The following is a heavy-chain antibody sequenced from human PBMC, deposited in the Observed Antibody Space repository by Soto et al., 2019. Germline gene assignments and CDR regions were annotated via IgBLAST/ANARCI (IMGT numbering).Heavy chain of an antibody. Sequence: GGSLRLSCAASGFTFNNYATHWVRQAPGKGLEWVAVISYDGTNQYYADSVKGRFTISRDNSKNTLYLQMNSLRVEDTAVYYCARDEGSSLYYYYDMDVWGQGTTVTVSS. CDR1: GFTFNNYA. CDR2: ISYDGTNQ. CDR3: ARDEGSSLYYYYDMDV. V-gene: IGHV3-30-3*01. D-gene: IGHD6-6*01. J-gene: IGHJ6*02.